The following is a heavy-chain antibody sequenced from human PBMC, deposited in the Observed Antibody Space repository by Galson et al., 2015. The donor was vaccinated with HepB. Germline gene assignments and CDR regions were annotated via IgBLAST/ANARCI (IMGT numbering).Heavy chain of an antibody. CDR1: GFTVSSNY. CDR3: ARESLYAYYFEY. Sequence: SLRLSCAASGFTVSSNYMSWVRQAPGKGLEWVSVIYSGGSTYYADSVKGRFTISRDNSKNRLYLQMNSLRAEDTAVYYCARESLYAYYFEYWGQGTLVTVSS. D-gene: IGHD3-16*01. J-gene: IGHJ4*02. V-gene: IGHV3-66*01. CDR2: IYSGGST.